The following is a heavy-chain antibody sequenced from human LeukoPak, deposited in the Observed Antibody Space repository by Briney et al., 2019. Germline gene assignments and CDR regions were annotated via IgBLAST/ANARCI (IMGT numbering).Heavy chain of an antibody. CDR1: GFTFSSYA. CDR3: AKAKYYDFWSGYYPDY. Sequence: GGSLRLSCAASGFTFSSYAMSWVRQAPGKGLEWVSAISGSGGNTYYADSVKGRFTISRDNSKNTLYLQMNSLRAEDTAVYYCAKAKYYDFWSGYYPDYWGQGTLVTVSS. CDR2: ISGSGGNT. J-gene: IGHJ4*02. D-gene: IGHD3-3*01. V-gene: IGHV3-23*01.